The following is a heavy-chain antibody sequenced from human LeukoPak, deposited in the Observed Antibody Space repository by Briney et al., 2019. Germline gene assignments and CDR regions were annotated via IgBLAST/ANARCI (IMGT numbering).Heavy chain of an antibody. CDR3: ARRGRYCSGGSCYHFDY. Sequence: GESLKIPCKGSGYSFTSYWIGWVRQMPGKGLEWMGIIYPGDSDTRYSPSFQGQVTISADKSISTAYLQWSSLKASDTAMYYCARRGRYCSGGSCYHFDYWGQGTLVTVSS. D-gene: IGHD2-15*01. CDR2: IYPGDSDT. CDR1: GYSFTSYW. V-gene: IGHV5-51*01. J-gene: IGHJ4*02.